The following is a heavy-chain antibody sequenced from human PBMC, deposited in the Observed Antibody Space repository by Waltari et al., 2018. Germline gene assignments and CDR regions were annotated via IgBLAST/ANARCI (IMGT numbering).Heavy chain of an antibody. CDR2: INHSGST. V-gene: IGHV4-34*01. J-gene: IGHJ4*02. CDR1: GGSFSGYY. CDR3: ARVMVPGVTATRHPFDY. Sequence: QVQLQQWGAGLLKPSETLSLTCAVYGGSFSGYYWSWIRQPPGKGLEWIGEINHSGSTNYNPSLKSRVTISVDTSKTQFSLKLSSVTAADTAVYYCARVMVPGVTATRHPFDYWGQGTLVTVSS. D-gene: IGHD3-10*01.